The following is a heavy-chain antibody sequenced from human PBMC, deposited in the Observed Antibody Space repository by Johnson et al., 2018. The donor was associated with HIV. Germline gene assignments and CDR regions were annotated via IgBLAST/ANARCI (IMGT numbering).Heavy chain of an antibody. V-gene: IGHV3-33*06. J-gene: IGHJ3*01. CDR1: GFTFSNYG. Sequence: QVQLVESGGGVVQPGRSLRLSCAASGFTFSNYGMHWVRQAPGKGLEWVALVWYDGGNKYYADSVKGRFTIFRDNSENTLYLQMNSLRAEDTAVYFCAKDRTSGGFDAFDLWGQGTMVTVAS. CDR3: AKDRTSGGFDAFDL. D-gene: IGHD3-10*01. CDR2: VWYDGGNK.